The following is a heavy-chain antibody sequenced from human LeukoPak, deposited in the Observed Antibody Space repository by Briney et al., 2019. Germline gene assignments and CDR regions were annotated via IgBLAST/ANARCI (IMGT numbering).Heavy chain of an antibody. CDR3: AKDPSYYGSGSYVDY. V-gene: IGHV3-30*18. D-gene: IGHD3-10*01. CDR1: GFTFSSYG. Sequence: GGSLRLSCAASGFTFSSYGMPWVRQAPGKGLEWVAVISYDGSNKYYADSVKGRFTISRDNSKNTLYLQMNSLRAEDTAVYYCAKDPSYYGSGSYVDYWGQGTLVTVSS. CDR2: ISYDGSNK. J-gene: IGHJ4*02.